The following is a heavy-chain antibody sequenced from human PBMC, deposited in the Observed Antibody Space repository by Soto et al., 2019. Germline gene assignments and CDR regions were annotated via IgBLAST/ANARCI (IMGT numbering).Heavy chain of an antibody. CDR3: ARDHENRSSYPGVLYYYYYYGMDV. CDR2: ISAYNGNT. Sequence: QVQLVQSGAEVKKPGASVKVSCKASGYTFTSYGISWVRQAPGQGLEWMGWISAYNGNTNYAQKLQGRVTMTTVTSTSTAYMEMRSLRSDDTAVYYCARDHENRSSYPGVLYYYYYYGMDVWGHGTTVTVS. J-gene: IGHJ6*02. CDR1: GYTFTSYG. V-gene: IGHV1-18*01. D-gene: IGHD6-6*01.